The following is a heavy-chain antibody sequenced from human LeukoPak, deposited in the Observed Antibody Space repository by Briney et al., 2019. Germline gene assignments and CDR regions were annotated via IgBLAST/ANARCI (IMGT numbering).Heavy chain of an antibody. CDR3: ARSFDYYSSGCYPYYFDY. CDR1: GGSFSGSYY. Sequence: SETLSLTCAVYGGSFSGSYYWNWIRQPPGKGLEWIAEINHGGSTNHNPSLKNRVTISVDKSKNQFSLKLNSVTAADTAVYYCARSFDYYSSGCYPYYFDYWGQGTLVTVSS. CDR2: INHGGST. D-gene: IGHD3-22*01. V-gene: IGHV4-34*01. J-gene: IGHJ4*02.